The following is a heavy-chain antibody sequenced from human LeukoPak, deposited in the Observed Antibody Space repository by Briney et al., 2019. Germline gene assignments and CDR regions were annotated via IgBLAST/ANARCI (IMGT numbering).Heavy chain of an antibody. J-gene: IGHJ6*03. V-gene: IGHV3-30*02. D-gene: IGHD3-10*01. CDR3: AKDPAWIGDGDYYYMDV. Sequence: GGSLRLSSAVSGFTFSSYGMHWVRQAPGKGLEWVSFIRYDGSNKYYADSVKGRFTISRDNSKNTLYLQMNSLRAEDSAVYYCAKDPAWIGDGDYYYMDVWGKGTTVTISS. CDR2: IRYDGSNK. CDR1: GFTFSSYG.